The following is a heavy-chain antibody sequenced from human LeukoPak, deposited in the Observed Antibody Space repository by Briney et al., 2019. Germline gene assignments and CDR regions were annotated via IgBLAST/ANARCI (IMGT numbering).Heavy chain of an antibody. Sequence: ASVKVSCKASGYTFANYGISWVRQAPGQGLEWLGWSTPYNGKTKYAQKVQGRVTMTTDTSTNTAYMELTTLRSDDTAVYYCARDVGGSIRGAVAGWDYWGQGTPVTVSS. CDR2: STPYNGKT. CDR3: ARDVGGSIRGAVAGWDY. CDR1: GYTFANYG. J-gene: IGHJ4*02. D-gene: IGHD6-19*01. V-gene: IGHV1-18*01.